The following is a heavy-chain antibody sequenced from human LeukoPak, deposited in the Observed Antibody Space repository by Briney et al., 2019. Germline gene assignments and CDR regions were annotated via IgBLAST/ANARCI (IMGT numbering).Heavy chain of an antibody. CDR2: ITGSGGRT. J-gene: IGHJ6*03. D-gene: IGHD3-9*01. V-gene: IGHV3-23*01. Sequence: GGSLRLSCAASGFTFSSYSMNWVRQAPGKGLEWVSAITGSGGRTYYADSVKGRFTISRDNSKNTLYLQMNSLRAEDTAVYYCARQLRYFDWSNDYYYMDVWGKGTTVTISS. CDR1: GFTFSSYS. CDR3: ARQLRYFDWSNDYYYMDV.